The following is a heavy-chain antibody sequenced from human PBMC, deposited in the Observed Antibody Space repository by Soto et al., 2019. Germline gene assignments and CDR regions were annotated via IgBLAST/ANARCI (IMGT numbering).Heavy chain of an antibody. D-gene: IGHD3-3*01. Sequence: QVQLVQSGVEVKKTGASVKVSCKASGYPFATYGINWVRRAPGQRLEWMGWISPYNGETNYAQNFQDRVTMSTDTSTNTAYMELKSLRSDDTAVYYCARDPHEFWSAFFFDPWGQGTLVTVSS. CDR1: GYPFATYG. CDR2: ISPYNGET. J-gene: IGHJ5*02. CDR3: ARDPHEFWSAFFFDP. V-gene: IGHV1-18*01.